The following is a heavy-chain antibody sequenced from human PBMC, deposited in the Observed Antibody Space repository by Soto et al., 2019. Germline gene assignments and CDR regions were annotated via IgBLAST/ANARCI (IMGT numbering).Heavy chain of an antibody. CDR3: AKDPRLGRAAADTDY. CDR2: ISWNSGSI. D-gene: IGHD6-13*01. CDR1: GFTLDDYD. J-gene: IGHJ4*02. V-gene: IGHV3-9*01. Sequence: EVQLVESGGGLVQPGRSLRLSCAASGFTLDDYDMHWVRQAPGKGLEWVSGISWNSGSIGYADSVKGRFTISRDNANNSLYLQMNSLRAEDTALYYGAKDPRLGRAAADTDYWGQGTLVTVSS.